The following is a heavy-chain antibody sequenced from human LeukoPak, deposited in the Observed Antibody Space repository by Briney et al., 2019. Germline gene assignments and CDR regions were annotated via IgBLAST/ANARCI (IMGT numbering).Heavy chain of an antibody. D-gene: IGHD3-22*01. J-gene: IGHJ4*02. CDR1: GYTFTGYY. CDR3: ARVIRNYYDSSGYNDY. V-gene: IGHV1-2*02. Sequence: GASVKASCKASGYTFTGYYMHWVRQAPGQGLEWMGWINPNSGGTNYAQKFQGRVTMTRDTSISTAYMELSRPRSDDTAVYYCARVIRNYYDSSGYNDYWGQGTLVTVSS. CDR2: INPNSGGT.